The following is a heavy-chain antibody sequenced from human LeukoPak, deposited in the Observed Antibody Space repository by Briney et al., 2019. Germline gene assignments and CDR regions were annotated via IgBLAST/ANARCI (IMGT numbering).Heavy chain of an antibody. D-gene: IGHD2-8*02. V-gene: IGHV4-31*03. CDR1: GGSISSGGYY. CDR2: IYYTGTT. CDR3: ATGPGGELDH. J-gene: IGHJ4*02. Sequence: PSQTLSLTCTVSGGSISSGGYYWNWIRQDPGKGLEWIGYIYYTGTTYYNPSLKSRVTLSVDTSKNQFSLKLNSVTAADSAVYYCATGPGGELDHWGQGTLVTVSS.